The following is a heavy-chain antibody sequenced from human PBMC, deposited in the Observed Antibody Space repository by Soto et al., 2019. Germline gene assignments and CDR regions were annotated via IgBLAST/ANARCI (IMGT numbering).Heavy chain of an antibody. CDR2: ISNSGST. CDR3: TRGGSGYSSTWAAY. Sequence: QVQLQESGPGLVKPSETLSLTCSVSGDSIRSYYWSWFRQPPGKGLEWIGYISNSGSTKYNPSLKSRVTMSMDTSKNQFSLRMTSVTAADTAFYYCTRGGSGYSSTWAAYWGQGIVVTVSS. V-gene: IGHV4-59*01. CDR1: GDSIRSYY. J-gene: IGHJ4*02. D-gene: IGHD6-13*01.